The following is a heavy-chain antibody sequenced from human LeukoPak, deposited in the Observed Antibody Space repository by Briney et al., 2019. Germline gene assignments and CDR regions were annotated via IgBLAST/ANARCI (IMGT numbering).Heavy chain of an antibody. Sequence: GRSLRLSCAASGFTFTNYAMHWVRQAPGKGLEWVAVISYDETNKYYEDSVKGRFTISRDSSKNTLYLQMNSLRAEDTAVYYCARSGLSRFDYWGQGTLVTVSS. CDR2: ISYDETNK. V-gene: IGHV3-30*04. CDR3: ARSGLSRFDY. CDR1: GFTFTNYA. J-gene: IGHJ4*02. D-gene: IGHD4/OR15-4a*01.